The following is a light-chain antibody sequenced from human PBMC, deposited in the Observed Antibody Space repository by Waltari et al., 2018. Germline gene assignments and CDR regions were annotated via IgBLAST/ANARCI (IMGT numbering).Light chain of an antibody. CDR1: SRDVGSDNL. Sequence: QSALTQPASVSGSPGQSITISCTGTSRDVGSDNLFSWYQQHPGKAPKLMIYEVSKRPSGVSNRFSGSKSGNTASLTISGLQAEDEADYYCCSYAGSSTLVFGGGTKLTVL. CDR2: EVS. J-gene: IGLJ2*01. CDR3: CSYAGSSTLV. V-gene: IGLV2-23*02.